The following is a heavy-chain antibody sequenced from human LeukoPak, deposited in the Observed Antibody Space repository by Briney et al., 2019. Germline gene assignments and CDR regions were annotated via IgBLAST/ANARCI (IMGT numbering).Heavy chain of an antibody. CDR1: GGSFSGNN. CDR2: INHSGAT. Sequence: PSETLSLTCAVYGGSFSGNNWNWIRQPPGKGLEWIGEINHSGATKYNPSLKSRLTVSVDPSKNQFSLKLKSVTAADTAVYYCARGSPKHDSWGQGTLVTVSS. CDR3: ARGSPKHDS. J-gene: IGHJ5*01. V-gene: IGHV4-34*01.